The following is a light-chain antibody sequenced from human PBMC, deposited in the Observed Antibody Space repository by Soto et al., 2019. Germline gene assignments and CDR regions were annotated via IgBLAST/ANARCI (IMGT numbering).Light chain of an antibody. CDR2: AAS. CDR3: QHSYSTSWP. Sequence: IQMTQSPSSLSASVGDRVTITCRASQSISSYLNWYQQKPGKAPKLLIYAASSLQSGVPSRFSGSGSGTDFTLTISSLQPEDFATYYCQHSYSTSWPFGQVTKVDI. V-gene: IGKV1-39*01. CDR1: QSISSY. J-gene: IGKJ1*01.